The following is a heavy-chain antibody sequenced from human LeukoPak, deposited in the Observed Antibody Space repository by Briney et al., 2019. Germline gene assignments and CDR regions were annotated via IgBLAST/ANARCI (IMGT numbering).Heavy chain of an antibody. Sequence: SVKVSCKASGGTFSSYAISWVRQAPGQGLEWMGGIIPIFGTANYAQKFQGRVTITADESTSTAYMELSSLRSEDTAVYYCARDSSYYYDSSGSRYFDYWGQGTLVTVSS. CDR2: IIPIFGTA. CDR1: GGTFSSYA. CDR3: ARDSSYYYDSSGSRYFDY. J-gene: IGHJ4*02. V-gene: IGHV1-69*13. D-gene: IGHD3-22*01.